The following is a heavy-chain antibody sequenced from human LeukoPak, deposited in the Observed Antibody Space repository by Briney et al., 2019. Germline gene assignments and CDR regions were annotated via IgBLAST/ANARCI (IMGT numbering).Heavy chain of an antibody. CDR2: ISSSGSTI. Sequence: GGSLRLSCAASGFSFSTYATSWIRQAPGKGLEWVSYISSSGSTIYYADSVKGRFTISRDNAKNSLYLQMNSLRAEDTAVYYCARSHLILDYWGQGTLVTVSS. CDR1: GFSFSTYA. J-gene: IGHJ4*02. CDR3: ARSHLILDY. V-gene: IGHV3-11*01. D-gene: IGHD3-3*02.